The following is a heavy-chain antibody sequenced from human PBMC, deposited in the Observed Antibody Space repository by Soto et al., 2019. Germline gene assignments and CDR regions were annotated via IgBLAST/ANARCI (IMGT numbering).Heavy chain of an antibody. D-gene: IGHD5-18*01. V-gene: IGHV3-9*01. Sequence: PGGSLRLSCAASGFTFDDYAMHWVRQAPGKGLEWVSGISWNSGSIGYADSVEGRFTISRDNAKNSLYLQMNSLRAEDTALYYCAKVGYSYGAYYFDYWGQGTLVTVSS. CDR1: GFTFDDYA. J-gene: IGHJ4*02. CDR3: AKVGYSYGAYYFDY. CDR2: ISWNSGSI.